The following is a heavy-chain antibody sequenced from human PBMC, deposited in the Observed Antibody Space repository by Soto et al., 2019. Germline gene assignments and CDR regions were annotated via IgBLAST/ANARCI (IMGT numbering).Heavy chain of an antibody. CDR2: IYYSANT. Sequence: QLQLQESGPGLVKASETLSLTCSVSTNSLSDSASYWGWIRQPPGKGLEWIGTIYYSANTYHNPSLTSRVTLSLDKPKKQFSLRLRSVTVADTGVYYCAATSGTTSAFDVWGPGTTVAVSS. CDR1: TNSLSDSASY. D-gene: IGHD1-1*01. V-gene: IGHV4-39*01. J-gene: IGHJ3*01. CDR3: AATSGTTSAFDV.